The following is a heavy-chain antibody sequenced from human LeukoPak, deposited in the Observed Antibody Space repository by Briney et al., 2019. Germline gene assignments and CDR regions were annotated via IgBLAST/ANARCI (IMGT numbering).Heavy chain of an antibody. CDR2: ISSSSSYT. CDR3: ARGITMVRGVTDFDY. Sequence: GPLRLSCAASGFTFSDYYMSWIRQAPGKGLEWFSYISSSSSYTNYADSVKGRFTISRDNAKNSLYLQINSLRAEDTAVYYCARGITMVRGVTDFDYWGQGTLVTVSS. CDR1: GFTFSDYY. D-gene: IGHD3-10*01. V-gene: IGHV3-11*06. J-gene: IGHJ4*02.